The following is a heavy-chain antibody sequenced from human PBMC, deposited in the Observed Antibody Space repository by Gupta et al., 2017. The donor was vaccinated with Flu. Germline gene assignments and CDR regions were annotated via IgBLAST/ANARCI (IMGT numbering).Heavy chain of an antibody. J-gene: IGHJ2*01. V-gene: IGHV1-2*02. CDR2: INPDRGST. Sequence: VRHAPGQGLEWMGWINPDRGSTRYAQKFQGRVTMTRYTSISTVYMERSSLRSDDTAVYYCARAPSIAGWYFDLWGPGTLVTVSS. D-gene: IGHD2-15*01. CDR3: ARAPSIAGWYFDL.